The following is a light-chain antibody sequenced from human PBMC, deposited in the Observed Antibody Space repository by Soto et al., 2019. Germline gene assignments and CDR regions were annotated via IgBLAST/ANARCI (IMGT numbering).Light chain of an antibody. CDR2: EVN. V-gene: IGLV2-23*02. J-gene: IGLJ1*01. CDR3: LSYTASSTFV. CDR1: TSDVGGYDV. Sequence: QSALTQPASVSGSPGQSITISCSGTTSDVGGYDVVSWYQQHPGKAPKLMIFEVNQRPSGVSDRFSGSKSGNTASLTISGLQAGDEADYYCLSYTASSTFVFGTGTKLTVL.